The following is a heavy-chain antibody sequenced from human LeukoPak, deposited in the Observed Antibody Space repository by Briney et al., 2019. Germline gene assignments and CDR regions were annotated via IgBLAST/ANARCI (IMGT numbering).Heavy chain of an antibody. Sequence: GASVKVSCKASGYTFTGYYVNWVRQAPGQGLEWMGWINPNSGDTNYAQKFQGRVTMTRDTSISTAHMELTRLTSDDTAVYYCARGLGLDYWGQGTLVTVSS. CDR3: ARGLGLDY. CDR1: GYTFTGYY. V-gene: IGHV1-2*02. CDR2: INPNSGDT. D-gene: IGHD4-11*01. J-gene: IGHJ4*02.